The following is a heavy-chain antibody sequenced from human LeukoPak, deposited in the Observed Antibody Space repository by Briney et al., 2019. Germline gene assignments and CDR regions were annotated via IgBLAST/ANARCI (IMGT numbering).Heavy chain of an antibody. V-gene: IGHV3-21*01. CDR2: ISSSSSYI. Sequence: PGGSLRLSCAASGFTFSSYSMNWVRQAPGKGLEWVSSISSSSSYIYYADSVKGRFTISRDNAKNSLYLQMNSLRAEDTAVYYCARVRTSTYDFWSGDAFDIWGQGTMVTVSS. CDR1: GFTFSSYS. CDR3: ARVRTSTYDFWSGDAFDI. J-gene: IGHJ3*02. D-gene: IGHD3-3*01.